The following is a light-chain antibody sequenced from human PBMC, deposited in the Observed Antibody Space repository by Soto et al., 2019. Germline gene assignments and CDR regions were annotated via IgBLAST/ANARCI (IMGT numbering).Light chain of an antibody. CDR3: QQYSSRST. Sequence: DIQMTQSPSSVSASVGDRVTITCRASQAISSWLAWYQQQPGKAPKLLIYAASILQSGVPSRFSGSGSGTDFTLTISSLQPGDFATYYCQQYSSRSTFGQGTKVDIK. CDR2: AAS. V-gene: IGKV1-12*01. J-gene: IGKJ1*01. CDR1: QAISSW.